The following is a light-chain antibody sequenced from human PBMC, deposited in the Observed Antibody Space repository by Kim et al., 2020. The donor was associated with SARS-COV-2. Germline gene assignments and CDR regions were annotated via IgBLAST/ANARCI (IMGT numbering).Light chain of an antibody. CDR1: QDIRND. Sequence: ASVGERVTITCRASQDIRNDLGWYQQNPGRAPKRLFYGASSLQSGVPSRFSGSGSGTEFTLTISSVQPEDFATYFCLQHSTYPITFGQGTRLEIK. V-gene: IGKV1-17*01. CDR3: LQHSTYPIT. J-gene: IGKJ5*01. CDR2: GAS.